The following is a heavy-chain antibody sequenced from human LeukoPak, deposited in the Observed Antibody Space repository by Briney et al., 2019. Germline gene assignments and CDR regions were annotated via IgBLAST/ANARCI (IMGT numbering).Heavy chain of an antibody. CDR3: ARAFDYTAAYLHYYYMDV. CDR2: INPNSGGT. V-gene: IGHV1-2*02. J-gene: IGHJ6*03. CDR1: GYTFTGYY. Sequence: GASVKVCCKASGYTFTGYYMHWVRQAPGQGLEWMGWINPNSGGTNYAQKFQGRVTMTRDTSISTAYMELSRLRSDDTAVYYCARAFDYTAAYLHYYYMDVWGKGTTVTVSS. D-gene: IGHD3-16*01.